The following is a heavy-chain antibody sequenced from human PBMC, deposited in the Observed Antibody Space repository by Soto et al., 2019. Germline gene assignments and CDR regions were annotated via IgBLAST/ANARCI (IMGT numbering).Heavy chain of an antibody. J-gene: IGHJ4*02. Sequence: GESLKISCKTSGYSFTGYWIAWVRQMPGKGLEWMGIIYPGDSDIRYSPSFQGQVTISADKSISTAYLQWSSLKASDTAMYYCARQDGFDLYYFDHWGQGTLVTVS. CDR2: IYPGDSDI. V-gene: IGHV5-51*01. CDR3: ARQDGFDLYYFDH. CDR1: GYSFTGYW. D-gene: IGHD5-12*01.